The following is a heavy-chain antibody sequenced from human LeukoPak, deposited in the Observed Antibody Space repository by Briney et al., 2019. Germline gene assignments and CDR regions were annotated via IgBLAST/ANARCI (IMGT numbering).Heavy chain of an antibody. CDR2: ISDSGGST. CDR3: AKAKDYGDPWYFDY. V-gene: IGHV3-23*01. Sequence: PGGSLRLSCAASGFTFSSFAVSWVRQAPGKGLERVSGISDSGGSTYYADSVKGRFTISRDNSKNTLYLQMNSLRAEDTAVYYCAKAKDYGDPWYFDYWGQGTLVTVSS. CDR1: GFTFSSFA. J-gene: IGHJ4*02. D-gene: IGHD4-17*01.